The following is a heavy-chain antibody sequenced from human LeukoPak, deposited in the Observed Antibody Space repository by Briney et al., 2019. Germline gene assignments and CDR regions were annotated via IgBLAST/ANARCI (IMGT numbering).Heavy chain of an antibody. D-gene: IGHD3-9*01. Sequence: ASVKVSCKASGYSFTSYGISWVRQAPGQELEWMGWISAYNGNTNYAQKLQGRVTMTTDTSTSTAYMELRSLRSADTTVYYCARDYDILTGYSHMAFDYWGQGTLVTVSS. V-gene: IGHV1-18*01. CDR1: GYSFTSYG. CDR3: ARDYDILTGYSHMAFDY. J-gene: IGHJ4*02. CDR2: ISAYNGNT.